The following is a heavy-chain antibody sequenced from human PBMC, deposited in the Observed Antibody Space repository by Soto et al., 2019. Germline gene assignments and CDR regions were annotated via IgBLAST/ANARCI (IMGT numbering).Heavy chain of an antibody. D-gene: IGHD1-26*01. CDR2: IYHSGST. J-gene: IGHJ4*02. Sequence: PSETLSLTCAVSGGSISSSNWWSWVRQPPGKGLEWIGEIYHSGSTNYNPSLKSRVTISVDKSKNQFSLKLSSVTAADTAVYYCARDFHSGSYLGVSIGHPDRGFDYWGQGTLVTVSS. CDR1: GGSISSSNW. V-gene: IGHV4-4*02. CDR3: ARDFHSGSYLGVSIGHPDRGFDY.